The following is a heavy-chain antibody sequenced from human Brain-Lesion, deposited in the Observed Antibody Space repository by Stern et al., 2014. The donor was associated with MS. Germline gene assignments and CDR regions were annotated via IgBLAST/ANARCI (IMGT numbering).Heavy chain of an antibody. Sequence: QLQLQESGPGLVKPSETLSLTCTVAGGSVSSTSYAWAWIRQPPGKGLGWIGTIYYSGNTYYSPSLKSRPTISLEKAKNQILMQLGSVTAADTAVYYCAGEEDIRYCSGGSCTGNWFDPWGQGTLVTVSS. J-gene: IGHJ5*02. CDR1: GGSVSSTSYA. V-gene: IGHV4-39*01. CDR2: IYYSGNT. CDR3: AGEEDIRYCSGGSCTGNWFDP. D-gene: IGHD2-15*01.